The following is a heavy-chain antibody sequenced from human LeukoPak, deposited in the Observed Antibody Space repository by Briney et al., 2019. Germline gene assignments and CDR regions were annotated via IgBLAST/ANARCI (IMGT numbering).Heavy chain of an antibody. CDR3: ANGVRDRGVIITWEFDY. D-gene: IGHD3-10*01. CDR1: GFTFSSYA. Sequence: GGSLRLSCAASGFTFSSYAMSWVRQAPGKGLEWVSAISGSGGSTYYADSVRGRFTISRDNSKNTLYLQMNSLRAEDTAVYYCANGVRDRGVIITWEFDYWGQGTLVTVSS. CDR2: ISGSGGST. V-gene: IGHV3-23*01. J-gene: IGHJ4*02.